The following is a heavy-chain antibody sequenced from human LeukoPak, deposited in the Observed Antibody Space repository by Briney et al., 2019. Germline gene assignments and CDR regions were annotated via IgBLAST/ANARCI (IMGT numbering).Heavy chain of an antibody. D-gene: IGHD5-18*01. J-gene: IGHJ4*02. CDR2: ISAYNGNT. V-gene: IGHV1-18*01. CDR3: ARGEYSYGGGDLYYFDY. CDR1: GYTFTSYG. Sequence: GASVKVSCKASGYTFTSYGISWVRQAPGQGLEWMGWISAYNGNTNYAQKLQGRVTMTTDTSTSTAYMELRSLRSDDTAVYYCARGEYSYGGGDLYYFDYWGQGTPVTVSS.